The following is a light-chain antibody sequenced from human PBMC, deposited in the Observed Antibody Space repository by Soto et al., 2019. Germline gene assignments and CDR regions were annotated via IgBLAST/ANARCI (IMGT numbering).Light chain of an antibody. V-gene: IGKV1-5*03. Sequence: DIHMTQSPSTLSASVGDRVTITCRASQSISIWLAWYQQKPGQAPNLLIYKTSSLDTGVPSRFSSSGSGTEFTLTTSSLQPDDFATYYCQHCKEYSWTVGQGTKVEVK. J-gene: IGKJ1*01. CDR3: QHCKEYSWT. CDR1: QSISIW. CDR2: KTS.